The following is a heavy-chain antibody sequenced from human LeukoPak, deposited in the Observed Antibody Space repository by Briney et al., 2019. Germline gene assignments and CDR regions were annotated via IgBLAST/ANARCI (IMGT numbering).Heavy chain of an antibody. CDR2: SSVRGGGT. CDR3: AKGVSSLGDY. Sequence: GVSLRLSCAGSGFTFSSYAMSWVRQAPGKGLEWVSGSSVRGGGTYYADSVKGRFTISRDNSKNTLYLEMNSLRAVDTALYYCAKGVSSLGDYWGQGTLVTVSS. J-gene: IGHJ4*02. CDR1: GFTFSSYA. V-gene: IGHV3-23*01.